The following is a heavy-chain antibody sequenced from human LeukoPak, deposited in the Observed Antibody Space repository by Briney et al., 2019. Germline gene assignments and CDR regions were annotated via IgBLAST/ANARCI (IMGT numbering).Heavy chain of an antibody. Sequence: GGSLRLSCAASGFTFSSYWMHWVRQPPGKGLVWVSRMNSDRRRILYADSVKGRFSTSRDHAKNTLYLQMNSLRAEDTAVYYCASGRLVGAPDYWGQGTLVTVSS. V-gene: IGHV3-74*01. D-gene: IGHD1-26*01. J-gene: IGHJ4*02. CDR2: MNSDRRRI. CDR3: ASGRLVGAPDY. CDR1: GFTFSSYW.